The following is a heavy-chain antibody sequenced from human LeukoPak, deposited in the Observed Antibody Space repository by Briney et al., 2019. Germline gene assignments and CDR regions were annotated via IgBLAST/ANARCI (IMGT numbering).Heavy chain of an antibody. D-gene: IGHD3-10*01. CDR3: ARESGVTTYYFDY. V-gene: IGHV1-46*01. CDR2: INPSGGST. J-gene: IGHJ4*02. CDR1: GYTFTNYY. Sequence: ASVKVSCKASGYTFTNYYMHWVRQAPGQGLQWMGIINPSGGSTSYSQKFQGRVTMTRDTSTSTVYMGLSSLRSEDTAVYYCARESGVTTYYFDYWGQGTLVTVSS.